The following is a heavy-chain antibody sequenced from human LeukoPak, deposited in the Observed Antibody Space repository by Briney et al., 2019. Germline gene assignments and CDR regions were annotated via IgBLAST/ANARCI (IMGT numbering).Heavy chain of an antibody. J-gene: IGHJ4*02. CDR3: ARARMEYCSSTSCYIRREYDY. Sequence: QPSQTLSLTCAVSGDSISSGGYSWSWIRQPPGKGLEWIGYIYHSGSTYYNPSLKSRVTISVDRSKNQFSLKLSSVTAADTAVYYCARARMEYCSSTSCYIRREYDYWGQGTLVTVSS. CDR1: GDSISSGGYS. V-gene: IGHV4-30-2*01. D-gene: IGHD2-2*02. CDR2: IYHSGST.